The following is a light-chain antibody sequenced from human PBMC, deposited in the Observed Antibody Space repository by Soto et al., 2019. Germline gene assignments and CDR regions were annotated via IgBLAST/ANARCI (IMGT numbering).Light chain of an antibody. CDR1: QSISNNY. Sequence: EIVLTQSPGTLSLSPGERATLSCRASQSISNNYLAWYQQKPGQAPRLLIYGASTRATGIPDRFRGSGSGTAFPRTISRLEPEDFAVYYCQQFDSPAITFGQGTRLEIK. CDR3: QQFDSPAIT. J-gene: IGKJ5*01. V-gene: IGKV3-20*01. CDR2: GAS.